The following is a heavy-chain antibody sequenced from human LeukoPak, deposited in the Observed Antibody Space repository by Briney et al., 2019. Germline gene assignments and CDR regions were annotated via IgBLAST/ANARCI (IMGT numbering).Heavy chain of an antibody. CDR2: IYYSGST. J-gene: IGHJ6*03. CDR1: SDSISSSSYY. Sequence: PSETLSLTCTVSSDSISSSSYYWGWIRQPPGKGLEWIGNIYYSGSTYYNPSLKSRVTISVDMSKNQFSLKLSSVTAADTAVYYCASAALRHGGNYQENYYYYMDVWGKGTTVTVSS. V-gene: IGHV4-39*07. CDR3: ASAALRHGGNYQENYYYYMDV. D-gene: IGHD1-26*01.